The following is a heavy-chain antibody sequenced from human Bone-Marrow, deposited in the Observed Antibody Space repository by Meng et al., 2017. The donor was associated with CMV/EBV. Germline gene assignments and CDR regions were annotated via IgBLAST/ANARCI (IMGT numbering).Heavy chain of an antibody. J-gene: IGHJ4*02. CDR1: GFTFSSYW. CDR2: IKQDGSEK. D-gene: IGHD6-13*01. CDR3: AREWGLRQQLGYFDY. V-gene: IGHV3-7*01. Sequence: GGSLRLSCAASGFTFSSYWMSWVRQAPGKGLEWVANIKQDGSEKYYVDSVKGRFTISRDNAKNSLYLQMNSLRAEDTAVYYCAREWGLRQQLGYFDYWGQRTLVTVSS.